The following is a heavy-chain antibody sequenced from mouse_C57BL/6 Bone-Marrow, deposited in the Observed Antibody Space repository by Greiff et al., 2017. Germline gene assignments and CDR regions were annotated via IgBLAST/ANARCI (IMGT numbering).Heavy chain of an antibody. CDR3: ARGGWLLPAWFAY. CDR2: IYPGDGDT. Sequence: LVESGPELVKPGASVKISCKASGYAFSSSWMNWVKQRPGKGLEWIGRIYPGDGDTNYNGKFKGKATLTADKSSSTAYMQLSSLTSEDSAVYFCARGGWLLPAWFAYWGQGTLVTVSA. CDR1: GYAFSSSW. D-gene: IGHD2-3*01. J-gene: IGHJ3*01. V-gene: IGHV1-82*01.